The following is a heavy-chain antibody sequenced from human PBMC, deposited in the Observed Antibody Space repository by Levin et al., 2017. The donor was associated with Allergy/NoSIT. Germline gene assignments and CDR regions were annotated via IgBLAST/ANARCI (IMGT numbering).Heavy chain of an antibody. J-gene: IGHJ4*02. D-gene: IGHD3-3*01. Sequence: PGGSLRLSCAASGFTFSSYGMHWVRQAPGKGLEWVAVISYDGSNKYYADSVKGRLTTSRDNSKNTLYLQMNSLRAEDTAVYYCAKDAGFGVVIPKAYFDYWGRGTLVTVAS. CDR3: AKDAGFGVVIPKAYFDY. V-gene: IGHV3-30*18. CDR2: ISYDGSNK. CDR1: GFTFSSYG.